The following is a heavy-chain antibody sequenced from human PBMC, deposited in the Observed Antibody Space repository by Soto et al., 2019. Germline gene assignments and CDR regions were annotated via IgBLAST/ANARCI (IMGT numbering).Heavy chain of an antibody. D-gene: IGHD3-3*01. CDR1: GGSIRSSSSY. CDR2: IYYSGST. Sequence: QLQLQESGPGLVKPSETLSLTCTVSGGSIRSSSSYWDWIRQPPGKGLEWIGSIYYSGSTYYNPSLKSRVIICMDKSKNQFSLNVSSVAAADTAVYYCARRRGVVQDGMDVWGQGTTVIVSS. CDR3: ARRRGVVQDGMDV. J-gene: IGHJ6*02. V-gene: IGHV4-39*01.